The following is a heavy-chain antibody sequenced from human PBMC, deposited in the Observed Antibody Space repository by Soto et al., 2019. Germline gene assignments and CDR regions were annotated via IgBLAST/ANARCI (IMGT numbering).Heavy chain of an antibody. CDR2: ISGSGGVT. CDR1: GFTFSSYA. D-gene: IGHD6-19*01. J-gene: IGHJ3*01. CDR3: AKIHSGSSEDACVV. V-gene: IGHV3-23*01. Sequence: EVQLLESGGGLVQPGGSQRLSCAASGFTFSSYAMSWVRQGPGKGLEWVTLISGSGGVTDYADSVKGRFTVSRDNSKNTMYLELNSLPAGDTAIYYCAKIHSGSSEDACVVWGQGTVVTVSS.